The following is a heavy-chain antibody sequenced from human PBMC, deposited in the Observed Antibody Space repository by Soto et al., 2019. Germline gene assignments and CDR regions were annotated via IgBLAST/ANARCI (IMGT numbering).Heavy chain of an antibody. D-gene: IGHD3-9*01. CDR3: ASPVPSLLRYFDWLSFGY. J-gene: IGHJ4*02. CDR2: ISSSGSTI. CDR1: GFTFSDYY. Sequence: GGSLRLSCAASGFTFSDYYMSWIRQAPGKGLEWVSYISSSGSTIYYADSVKGRFTISRDNAKNSLYLQMNSLRAEDTAVYYCASPVPSLLRYFDWLSFGYWGQGTLVTVSS. V-gene: IGHV3-11*01.